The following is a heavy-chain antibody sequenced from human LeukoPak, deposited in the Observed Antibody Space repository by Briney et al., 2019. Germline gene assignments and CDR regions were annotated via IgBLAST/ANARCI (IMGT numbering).Heavy chain of an antibody. D-gene: IGHD3-10*01. CDR2: MNPNSGNT. CDR3: ARDYGSGSYLHDAFDI. CDR1: GYTFTSYD. V-gene: IGHV1-8*01. Sequence: ASVKVSCKASGYTFTSYDINWVRQATGQGLEWMGWMNPNSGNTGYAQKFQGRVTMTRNTSISTAYMELSSLRSEDTAVYYCARDYGSGSYLHDAFDIWGQGTMVTVSS. J-gene: IGHJ3*02.